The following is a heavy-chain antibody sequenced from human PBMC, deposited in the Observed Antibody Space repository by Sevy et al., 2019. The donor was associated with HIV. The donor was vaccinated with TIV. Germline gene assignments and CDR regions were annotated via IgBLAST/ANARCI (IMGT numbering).Heavy chain of an antibody. Sequence: GGSLRLSCAASGFAFSTYTMHWVRRAPGKGLEWVADIRYDGSKRYYANSVKGRFTVSSDNSKNTVYLQMNSLRAEDTSVYYCAIDYGDYKIDYWGQGTLVTVSS. J-gene: IGHJ4*02. CDR3: AIDYGDYKIDY. D-gene: IGHD4-17*01. V-gene: IGHV3-30*02. CDR2: IRYDGSKR. CDR1: GFAFSTYT.